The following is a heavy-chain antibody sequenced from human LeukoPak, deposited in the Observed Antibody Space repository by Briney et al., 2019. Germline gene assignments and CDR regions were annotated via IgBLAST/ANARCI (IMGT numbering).Heavy chain of an antibody. D-gene: IGHD6-13*01. CDR2: ISGSGGST. CDR3: AKTRSEQQLTDYFDY. CDR1: GLTFSSYE. Sequence: GGSLRLSCAASGLTFSSYEMNWVRQAPGKGLEWVSAISGSGGSTYYADSVKGRFTISRGNSKNTLYLQMNSLRAEDTAVYYCAKTRSEQQLTDYFDYWGQGTLVTVSS. J-gene: IGHJ4*02. V-gene: IGHV3-23*01.